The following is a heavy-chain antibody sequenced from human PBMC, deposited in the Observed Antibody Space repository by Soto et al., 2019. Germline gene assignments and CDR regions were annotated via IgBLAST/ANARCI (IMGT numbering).Heavy chain of an antibody. J-gene: IGHJ3*02. CDR3: ARGATVTGAFDI. CDR1: GFTFSSYS. D-gene: IGHD4-17*01. V-gene: IGHV3-21*01. CDR2: ISSSSSYI. Sequence: GGSVRLSCAASGFTFSSYSMNWVRQAPGKGLEWVSSISSSSSYIYYADSVKGRFTISRDNAKNSLYLQMNSLRAEDTAVYYCARGATVTGAFDIWGQGTMLTVSS.